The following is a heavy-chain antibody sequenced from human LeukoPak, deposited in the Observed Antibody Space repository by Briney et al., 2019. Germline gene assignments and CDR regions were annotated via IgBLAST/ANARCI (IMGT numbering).Heavy chain of an antibody. Sequence: GGSLRLSCAASGFTVSSNYMSWVRQAPGKGLEWVSVIYSGGSTYYADSVKGRFTISRDNSKNTLYLQMNSLRAEDTAVYYCARAESLHRWSGEWDYYYYKDVWGKGTTVTVSS. J-gene: IGHJ6*03. CDR2: IYSGGST. D-gene: IGHD3-10*01. CDR3: ARAESLHRWSGEWDYYYYKDV. CDR1: GFTVSSNY. V-gene: IGHV3-53*01.